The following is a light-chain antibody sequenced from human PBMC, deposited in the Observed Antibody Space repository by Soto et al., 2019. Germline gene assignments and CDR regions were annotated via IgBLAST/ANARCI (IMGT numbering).Light chain of an antibody. V-gene: IGKV1-5*03. J-gene: IGKJ2*01. Sequence: DIQMTQSPSTLSASVGDRVTITCRASQSISSWLAWYQQKPGKAPNLLIYKASSLETGVPSGFSGSGSGTEFTLNISSLQPDDFATYYCQQYDSYPYTFGQGTKLEIK. CDR2: KAS. CDR1: QSISSW. CDR3: QQYDSYPYT.